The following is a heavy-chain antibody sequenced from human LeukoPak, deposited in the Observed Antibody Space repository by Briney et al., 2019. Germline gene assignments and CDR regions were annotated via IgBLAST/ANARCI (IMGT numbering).Heavy chain of an antibody. Sequence: EASVKVSCKASGGTLNTHIFTWVRQAPGQGLEWMGKITPIIDSSKYAQKFQGRLTIIADKSTGTVYMELSSLRSEDTAVYYCARVNLRGSQYNWFDPWGQGTLVTVSS. CDR3: ARVNLRGSQYNWFDP. CDR1: GGTLNTHI. V-gene: IGHV1-69*08. J-gene: IGHJ5*02. CDR2: ITPIIDSS. D-gene: IGHD1-26*01.